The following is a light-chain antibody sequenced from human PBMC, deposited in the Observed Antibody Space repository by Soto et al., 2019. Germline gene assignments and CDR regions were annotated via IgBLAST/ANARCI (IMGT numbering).Light chain of an antibody. CDR2: KAS. Sequence: DIQMTQYPSTLSASVGDRVTITCRASQSISSWLAWYQQKPGKAPKLLIYKASSLESGVPSRFSGSGSGTEFTLTISSLQPDDFATYYCQQYNSYPWTFCQGTKV. J-gene: IGKJ1*01. CDR3: QQYNSYPWT. V-gene: IGKV1-5*03. CDR1: QSISSW.